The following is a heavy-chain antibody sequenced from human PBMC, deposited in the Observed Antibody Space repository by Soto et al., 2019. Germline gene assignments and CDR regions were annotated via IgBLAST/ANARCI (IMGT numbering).Heavy chain of an antibody. CDR3: ASGRELSYDY. Sequence: QLQLQESGSGLVKPSQTLSLTCAVSGGSISSGGYSWSWIRQPPGKGLEWIGYIYHSGSTYYNPSLKXXVXIXXDRSKTQFSLKLSSVTAADTAVYYCASGRELSYDYWGQGTLVTVSS. V-gene: IGHV4-30-2*01. CDR2: IYHSGST. D-gene: IGHD1-26*01. CDR1: GGSISSGGYS. J-gene: IGHJ4*02.